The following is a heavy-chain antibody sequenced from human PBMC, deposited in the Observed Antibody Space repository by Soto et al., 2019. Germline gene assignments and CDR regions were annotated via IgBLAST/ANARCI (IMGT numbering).Heavy chain of an antibody. Sequence: QAQLVQSGAEVMKPGDSVTISCEASGLNLESYSVHWVRQAPGQRLEWKGQINGDTGRTKYSPTFRGRCPMDKAQSAKTANLEPRRLRSKESGVYYCARGSGTSKYFSYSLDVWGQGTTVSVSS. J-gene: IGHJ6*02. CDR3: ARGSGTSKYFSYSLDV. CDR2: INGDTGRT. D-gene: IGHD1-1*01. CDR1: GLNLESYS. V-gene: IGHV1-3*01.